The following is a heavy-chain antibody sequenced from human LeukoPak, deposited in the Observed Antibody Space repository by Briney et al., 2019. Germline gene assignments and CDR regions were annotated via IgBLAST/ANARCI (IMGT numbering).Heavy chain of an antibody. J-gene: IGHJ4*02. D-gene: IGHD2-15*01. Sequence: ASVKVSCKASGYTFTGYYMHWVRQAPGQGLEWMGWINPNSGGTNYAQKFQGRVTVTRDTSISTAYMELSRLRSDDTAVYYCARGGRIVVVVAATLTWGQGTLVTVSS. CDR1: GYTFTGYY. V-gene: IGHV1-2*02. CDR3: ARGGRIVVVVAATLT. CDR2: INPNSGGT.